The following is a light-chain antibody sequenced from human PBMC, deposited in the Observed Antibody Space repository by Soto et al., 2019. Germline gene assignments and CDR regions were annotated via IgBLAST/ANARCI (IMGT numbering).Light chain of an antibody. CDR2: GAS. CDR3: QQYNNWPPFT. Sequence: EIVMTQSPATLSVSPGERATLSCRASQSVSSNLAWYQQKAGQAPRLLIYGASTRATAIPARFSGSGSGTEFTLTISSLQSEDFAVYYCQQYNNWPPFTFGQGNKLEIK. CDR1: QSVSSN. V-gene: IGKV3-15*01. J-gene: IGKJ2*01.